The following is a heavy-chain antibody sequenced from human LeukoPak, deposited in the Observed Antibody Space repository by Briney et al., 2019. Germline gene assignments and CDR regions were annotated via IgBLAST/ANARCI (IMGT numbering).Heavy chain of an antibody. CDR3: AKDWFRVLPDAFDV. CDR2: ISVSGGST. Sequence: PGGALRLSCAASRFTFSSHAMSWGREAPGKGLDWGSGISVSGGSTNYADSVKGRFTISRDNSKKTLYLQMNTLRDEDTAVYYCAKDWFRVLPDAFDVWGHGTMVTVSS. J-gene: IGHJ3*01. V-gene: IGHV3-23*01. D-gene: IGHD3-3*01. CDR1: RFTFSSHA.